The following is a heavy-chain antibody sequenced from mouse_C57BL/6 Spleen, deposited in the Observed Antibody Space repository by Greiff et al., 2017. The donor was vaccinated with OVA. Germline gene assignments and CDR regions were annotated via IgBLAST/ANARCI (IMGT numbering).Heavy chain of an antibody. V-gene: IGHV1-18*01. CDR1: GYTFTDYN. CDR2: INPNNGGT. CDR3: ARGTPYAMDY. J-gene: IGHJ4*01. Sequence: EVQLKHSGPELVKPGASVKIPCKASGYTFTDYNMDWVKQSHGKSLEWIGDINPNNGGTIYNQKFKGKATLTVDKSSSTAYMELRSLTSEDTAVYYCARGTPYAMDYWGQGTSVTVSS. D-gene: IGHD2-14*01.